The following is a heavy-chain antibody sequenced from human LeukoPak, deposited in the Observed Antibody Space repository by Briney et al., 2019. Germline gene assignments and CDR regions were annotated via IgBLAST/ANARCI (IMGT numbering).Heavy chain of an antibody. CDR3: ATDAGHWFDP. CDR1: GFTFSSYG. V-gene: IGHV3-33*01. CDR2: IWYDGNNK. Sequence: PGRSLRLSCAASGFTFSSYGMHWVRQAPGKGLEWVAVIWYDGNNKYYADSVKGRFTISRDNSKNTLFLQMNSLRAEDTAVYYCATDAGHWFDPWGQGTLVTVSS. J-gene: IGHJ5*02.